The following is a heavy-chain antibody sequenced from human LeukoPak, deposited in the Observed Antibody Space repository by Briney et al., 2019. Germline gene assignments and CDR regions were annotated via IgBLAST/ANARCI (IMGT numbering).Heavy chain of an antibody. Sequence: LGGSLRLSCAASGFTFSSYWMHWVRQAPGKGLVWVSRINTDGSSTSYADSVKGRFTISRDNAKNTLYLQMNSLRDEDTAVYHCARDRKSSGLPFDYWGQGTLVTVSS. CDR2: INTDGSST. J-gene: IGHJ4*02. CDR1: GFTFSSYW. CDR3: ARDRKSSGLPFDY. V-gene: IGHV3-74*01. D-gene: IGHD6-19*01.